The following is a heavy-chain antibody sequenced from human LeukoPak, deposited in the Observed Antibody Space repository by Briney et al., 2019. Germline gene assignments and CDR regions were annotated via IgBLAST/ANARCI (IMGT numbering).Heavy chain of an antibody. V-gene: IGHV4-59*01. CDR1: GGSISSYY. CDR3: ARSIVGATDFDY. J-gene: IGHJ4*02. D-gene: IGHD1-26*01. CDR2: IYYSGST. Sequence: SETLSLTCTVFGGSISSYYWSWIRQPPGKGLEWIGYIYYSGSTNYNPSLKSRVTISVDTSKNQFSLKLSSVTAADTAVYYCARSIVGATDFDYWGQGTLVTVSS.